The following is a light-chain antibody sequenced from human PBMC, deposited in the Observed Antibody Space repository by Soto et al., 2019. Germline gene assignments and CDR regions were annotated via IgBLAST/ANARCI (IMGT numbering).Light chain of an antibody. Sequence: QSALTQPASVSGSPGQSITISCTGTSSDVGGYNYVSWYQQQPGKAPKLMIYDVSNRPSGVSNRFSGSKSGNTASLTISGLQAEDEADYYCSSYTSSSTLEIGGGTKLTVL. J-gene: IGLJ2*01. CDR3: SSYTSSSTLE. CDR2: DVS. CDR1: SSDVGGYNY. V-gene: IGLV2-14*01.